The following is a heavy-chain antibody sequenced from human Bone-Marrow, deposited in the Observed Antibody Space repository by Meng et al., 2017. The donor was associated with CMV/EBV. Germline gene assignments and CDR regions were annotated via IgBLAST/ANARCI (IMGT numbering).Heavy chain of an antibody. J-gene: IGHJ6*02. Sequence: GGSLRLSCAASGFTFSSYWMSWVRQAPGKGLEWVANIKQDGSEKYYVDSVKGRFTISRDNAKNSLYLQMNSLRAEDTAVYYCARDDIAAAGMGYYYYYGMDVWRQETTVPSP. CDR2: IKQDGSEK. V-gene: IGHV3-7*01. CDR1: GFTFSSYW. D-gene: IGHD6-13*01. CDR3: ARDDIAAAGMGYYYYYGMDV.